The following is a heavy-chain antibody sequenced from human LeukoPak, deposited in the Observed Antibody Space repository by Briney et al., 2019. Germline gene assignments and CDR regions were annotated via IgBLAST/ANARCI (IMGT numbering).Heavy chain of an antibody. CDR2: VYSSGVG. Sequence: AESLSLTCTVSGGSITGYYWNWIRQPAGQGLEWLGRVYSSGVGNYNPSLTSRVTMSVDTSKNQFSLKLTSLTAADTAVYYCAREEFLHEIDSSGYFVYWGQGTLVTVSS. CDR3: AREEFLHEIDSSGYFVY. J-gene: IGHJ4*02. D-gene: IGHD3-22*01. CDR1: GGSITGYY. V-gene: IGHV4-4*07.